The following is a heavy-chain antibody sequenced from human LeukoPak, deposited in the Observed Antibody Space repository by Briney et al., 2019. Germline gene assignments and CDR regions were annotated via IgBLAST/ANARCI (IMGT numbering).Heavy chain of an antibody. Sequence: PSETLSLTCVVYVGSLSGYYWTWIRQPPGRGREWVGEINDSGSSNHNPSLLSRVTMSVDTSENQFSLNLRSVTAAATAGHYIARGTGYMIEDYFNYGGQGTLVTVSS. CDR2: INDSGSS. CDR1: VGSLSGYY. J-gene: IGHJ4*02. D-gene: IGHD3-22*01. V-gene: IGHV4-34*01. CDR3: ARGTGYMIEDYFNY.